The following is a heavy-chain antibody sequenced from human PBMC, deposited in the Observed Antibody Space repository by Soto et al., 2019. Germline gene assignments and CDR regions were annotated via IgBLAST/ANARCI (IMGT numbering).Heavy chain of an antibody. CDR2: MDPSDSQT. V-gene: IGHV5-10-1*01. J-gene: IGHJ4*02. Sequence: PGESLKISCKGSGYSFAGYWITWARQKAGKGLEWRGRMDPSDSQTYYSPSFRGHVTISVTKSVTTVFLQWSSLRASDTAMYYCARQIYDSDTDPNFRYYFDSWGQGPPVTVS. D-gene: IGHD3-22*01. CDR3: ARQIYDSDTDPNFRYYFDS. CDR1: GYSFAGYW.